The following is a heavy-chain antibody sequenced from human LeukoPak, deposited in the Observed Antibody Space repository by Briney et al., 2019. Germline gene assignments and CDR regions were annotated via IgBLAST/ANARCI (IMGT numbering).Heavy chain of an antibody. V-gene: IGHV1-18*01. CDR3: AREWKYCRSTSCGYYFDY. D-gene: IGHD2-2*01. Sequence: ASVKVSCKASGYTFTSYDINWVRQATGQGLEWMGWISTYNGNTNYSQKLQGRVTMTTDTSTRTAYMELRSLRSDDTAVYYCAREWKYCRSTSCGYYFDYWGRGTLVTVSS. J-gene: IGHJ4*02. CDR2: ISTYNGNT. CDR1: GYTFTSYD.